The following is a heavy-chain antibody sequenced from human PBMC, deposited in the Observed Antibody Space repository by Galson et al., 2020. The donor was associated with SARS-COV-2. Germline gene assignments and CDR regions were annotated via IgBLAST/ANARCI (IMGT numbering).Heavy chain of an antibody. J-gene: IGHJ5*02. CDR1: GYTLTELS. Sequence: ASVKVSCKVSGYTLTELSMHWVRQAPGKGLEWMGGFDPEDGETIYAQKFQGRVTMTEDTSTDTAYMELSSLRSEDTAVYYCATASPVAGTLIWFDPWGQGTLVTVSS. D-gene: IGHD6-19*01. V-gene: IGHV1-24*01. CDR2: FDPEDGET. CDR3: ATASPVAGTLIWFDP.